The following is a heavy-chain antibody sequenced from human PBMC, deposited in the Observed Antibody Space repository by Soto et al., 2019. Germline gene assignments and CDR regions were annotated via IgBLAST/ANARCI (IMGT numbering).Heavy chain of an antibody. J-gene: IGHJ6*02. Sequence: EVQLVQSGAEVKEPGESLKISCKGSGYSFSNTWINWVRQMPGKGLEWMAIIYPGNSETRYSPSFQGQVTISADTSINTAYLQWSSLKASDTATYYCAKEAGSAYYGMGVWGQGTTVTVSS. D-gene: IGHD6-19*01. CDR1: GYSFSNTW. CDR3: AKEAGSAYYGMGV. V-gene: IGHV5-51*03. CDR2: IYPGNSET.